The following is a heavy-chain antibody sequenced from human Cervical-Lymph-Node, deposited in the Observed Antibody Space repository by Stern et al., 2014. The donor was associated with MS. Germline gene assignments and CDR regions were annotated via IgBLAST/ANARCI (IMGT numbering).Heavy chain of an antibody. D-gene: IGHD1-14*01. Sequence: EVQLVESGAELIRPGESLKISCKGSGYKFSIYWIAWGRQMPGKGLELMGIIYPGYSETRYSPSVQGQVTMSADKSTSTAYLQWSSLNASDTAMYFCARQTTAWASDVWGQGTLVTVSS. CDR1: GYKFSIYW. CDR2: IYPGYSET. V-gene: IGHV5-51*01. CDR3: ARQTTAWASDV. J-gene: IGHJ4*02.